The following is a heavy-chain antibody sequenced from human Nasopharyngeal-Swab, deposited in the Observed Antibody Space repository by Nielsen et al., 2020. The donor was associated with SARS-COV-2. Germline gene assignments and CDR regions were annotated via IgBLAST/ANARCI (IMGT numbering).Heavy chain of an antibody. J-gene: IGHJ6*03. Sequence: LVKVSCKASGGTFSSYAISWVRQAPGQGLEWMGGIIPIFGTANYAQKFQGRVTITADESTSTAYMELSSLRSEDTAVYYCARGEGGYSGYGNYYYYYMDVWGKGTTVTVSS. CDR3: ARGEGGYSGYGNYYYYYMDV. D-gene: IGHD5-12*01. CDR1: GGTFSSYA. V-gene: IGHV1-69*13. CDR2: IIPIFGTA.